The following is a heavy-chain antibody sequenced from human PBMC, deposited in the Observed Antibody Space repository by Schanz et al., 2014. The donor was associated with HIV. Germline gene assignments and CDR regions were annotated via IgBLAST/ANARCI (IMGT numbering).Heavy chain of an antibody. D-gene: IGHD2-15*01. CDR2: ISGSGGST. CDR1: GFTFSNYA. Sequence: EVQLLESGGGVVQPGRSLRLSCAVSGFTFSNYAMHWVRQAPGKGLEWVSAISGSGGSTYYADSVKGRFTISRDNSKNTLYLQMNSLRAEDTAVYYCAKTVVVVVAATHEMDVWGQGTTVTVSS. V-gene: IGHV3-23*01. CDR3: AKTVVVVVAATHEMDV. J-gene: IGHJ6*02.